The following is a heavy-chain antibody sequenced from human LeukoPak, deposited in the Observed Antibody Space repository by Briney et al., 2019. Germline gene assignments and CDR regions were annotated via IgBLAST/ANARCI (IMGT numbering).Heavy chain of an antibody. J-gene: IGHJ6*03. CDR2: ISAYNGNT. V-gene: IGHV1-18*01. Sequence: ASVKVSCKASGGTFSSYAISWVRQAPGQGLEWMGWISAYNGNTNYAQKLQGRVTMTTDTSTSTAYMELRSLRSDDTAVYYCARNLLRGVYYMDVWGKGTTVTVSS. CDR1: GGTFSSYA. D-gene: IGHD1-7*01. CDR3: ARNLLRGVYYMDV.